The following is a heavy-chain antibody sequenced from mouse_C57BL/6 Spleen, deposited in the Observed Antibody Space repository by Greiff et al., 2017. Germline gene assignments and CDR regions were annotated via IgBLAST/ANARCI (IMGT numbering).Heavy chain of an antibody. D-gene: IGHD2-3*01. CDR2: IYPGSGNT. CDR1: GYTFTDYY. Sequence: VQLKESGAELVRPGASVKLSCKASGYTFTDYYINWVKQRPGQGLEWIARIYPGSGNTYYNEKFKGKATLTAEKSSSTAYMQLSSLTSEDSAVYFCARMADGYYDPFDYGGQGTTLTVSS. CDR3: ARMADGYYDPFDY. J-gene: IGHJ2*01. V-gene: IGHV1-76*01.